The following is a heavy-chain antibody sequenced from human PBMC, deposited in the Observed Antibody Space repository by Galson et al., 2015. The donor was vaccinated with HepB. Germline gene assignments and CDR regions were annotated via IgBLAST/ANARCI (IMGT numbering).Heavy chain of an antibody. D-gene: IGHD1-20*01. CDR3: ARPRGGDNWNDILDS. CDR2: IIPILGVP. CDR1: GGSFSTYS. J-gene: IGHJ4*02. Sequence: SVKVSCKASGGSFSTYSISWLRQAPGQGLEWVGRIIPILGVPNYAQKFQGRVTITADKPTSTDYMELSSLRAEDTAVYYCARPRGGDNWNDILDSWGQGTLVTVS. V-gene: IGHV1-69*02.